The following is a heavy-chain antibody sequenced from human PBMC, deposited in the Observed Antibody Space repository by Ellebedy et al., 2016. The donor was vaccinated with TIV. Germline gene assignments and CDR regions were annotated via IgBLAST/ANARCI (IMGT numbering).Heavy chain of an antibody. D-gene: IGHD4-17*01. CDR3: AKEATVRKSSYFDY. Sequence: GESLKISCEASGFTFSDYGMQWVRQAPGKGLEWVAVIAHDGSREYYADSVKCRFTITRDNSKNTMSLQMDSLRGEDTAVYYCAKEATVRKSSYFDYWGQGNLVTVSS. V-gene: IGHV3-30*18. CDR1: GFTFSDYG. CDR2: IAHDGSRE. J-gene: IGHJ4*02.